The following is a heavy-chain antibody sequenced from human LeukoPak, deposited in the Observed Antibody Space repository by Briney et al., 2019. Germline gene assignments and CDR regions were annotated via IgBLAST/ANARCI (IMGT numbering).Heavy chain of an antibody. CDR1: GFTFSRYG. Sequence: PGRSLRLSCAASGFTFSRYGMHWVRQAPGKGLEWVAVISYDGRNKYYADSVKGRFTISRDNSKNTLHLQMNSLRPADTAVYYCAKLWNEVGTTIYWGQGTPVTVSS. D-gene: IGHD1-26*01. CDR2: ISYDGRNK. V-gene: IGHV3-30*18. J-gene: IGHJ4*02. CDR3: AKLWNEVGTTIY.